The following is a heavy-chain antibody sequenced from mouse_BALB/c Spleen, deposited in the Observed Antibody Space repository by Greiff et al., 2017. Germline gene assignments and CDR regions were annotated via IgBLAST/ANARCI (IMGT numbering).Heavy chain of an antibody. D-gene: IGHD4-1*01. V-gene: IGHV5-17*02. J-gene: IGHJ4*01. CDR2: ISSGSSTI. CDR3: ARANWDAMDY. CDR1: GFTFSSFG. Sequence: EVHLVESGGGLVQPGGSRKLSCAASGFTFSSFGMHWVRQAPEKGLEWVAYISSGSSTIYYADTVKGRFTISRDNPKNTLFLQMTSLRSEDTAMYYCARANWDAMDYWGQGTSVTVSS.